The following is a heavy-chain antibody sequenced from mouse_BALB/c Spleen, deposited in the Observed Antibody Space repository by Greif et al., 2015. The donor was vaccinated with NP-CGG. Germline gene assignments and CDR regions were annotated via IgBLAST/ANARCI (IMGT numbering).Heavy chain of an antibody. Sequence: LQQSGSELVRPGASVKLSCKASGYTFTSYWMHWVKQRHGQGLEWIGNIYPGSGSTNYDEKFKSKGTLTVDTSSSTAYMHLSSLTSEYSAVYYCTRDGNYVYYAMDYWGQGTSVTVSS. CDR1: GYTFTSYW. J-gene: IGHJ4*01. D-gene: IGHD2-1*01. V-gene: IGHV1S22*01. CDR3: TRDGNYVYYAMDY. CDR2: IYPGSGST.